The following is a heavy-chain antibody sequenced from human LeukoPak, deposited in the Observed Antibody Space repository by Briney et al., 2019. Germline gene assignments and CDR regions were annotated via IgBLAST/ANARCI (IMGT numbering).Heavy chain of an antibody. CDR2: MSGSGGST. Sequence: GGSLRLSCAASGFTFSSYAMSWVRQAPGRGLEWVSSMSGSGGSTYYADSVKGRFTISRDDSKNTLYLQMNSLRAEDTAVYYCARVRYGELDVWGQGTTVTVSS. J-gene: IGHJ6*02. CDR3: ARVRYGELDV. D-gene: IGHD4-17*01. V-gene: IGHV3-23*01. CDR1: GFTFSSYA.